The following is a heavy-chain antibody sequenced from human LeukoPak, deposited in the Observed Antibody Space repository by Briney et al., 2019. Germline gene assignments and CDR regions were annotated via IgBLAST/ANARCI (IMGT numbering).Heavy chain of an antibody. CDR3: ARGGVPYSSSWYARYAFDI. CDR2: IYTSGST. Sequence: PSETLSLTCTVSGGSISSYYWSWIRQPAGKGLEWIGRIYTSGSTNYNPSLKSRVTMSVDTSKNQFSLKLSSVTAADTAVYYCARGGVPYSSSWYARYAFDIWGQGTMVTVSS. D-gene: IGHD6-13*01. CDR1: GGSISSYY. J-gene: IGHJ3*02. V-gene: IGHV4-4*07.